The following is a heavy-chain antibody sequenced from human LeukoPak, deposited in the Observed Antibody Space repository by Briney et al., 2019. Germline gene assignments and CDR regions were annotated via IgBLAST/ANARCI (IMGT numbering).Heavy chain of an antibody. CDR3: ARGYCSSTSCRGFFDY. CDR1: GGSISSSSYY. CDR2: IYYSGST. D-gene: IGHD2-2*01. J-gene: IGHJ4*02. Sequence: SETLSLTCTVSGGSISSSSYYWGWIRQPPGKGLEWIGSIYYSGSTYYNPSLKSPVTISVDTSKNQFSLKLSSVTAADTAVYYCARGYCSSTSCRGFFDYWGQGTLVTVSS. V-gene: IGHV4-39*01.